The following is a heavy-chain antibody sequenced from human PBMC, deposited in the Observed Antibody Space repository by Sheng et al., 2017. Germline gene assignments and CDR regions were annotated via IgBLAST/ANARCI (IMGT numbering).Heavy chain of an antibody. CDR3: AKRYCSTTSCYFDY. V-gene: IGHV3-23*01. CDR2: LSGTGATT. Sequence: EVQLLESGGGLVQPGGSLRLSCAASGFTFSNYAMSWVRQAPGKGLEWISTLSGTGATTYYADSVKGRFTISRDNSENTLYLQMNSLRAEDTALYYCAKRYCSTTSCYFDYWGQGTLVTVSS. J-gene: IGHJ4*02. CDR1: GFTFSNYA. D-gene: IGHD2-2*01.